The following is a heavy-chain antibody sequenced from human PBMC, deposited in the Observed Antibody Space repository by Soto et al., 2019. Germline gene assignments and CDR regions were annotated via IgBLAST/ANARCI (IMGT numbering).Heavy chain of an antibody. CDR3: ARDSGDTTLRQWGRSFHY. CDR2: INPSGGGT. V-gene: IGHV1-46*01. J-gene: IGHJ4*02. CDR1: GFTFTNYY. Sequence: QVQLVQSGAEVKKPGASVKVSCKASGFTFTNYYIHWVRQAPGQGLEWMGLINPSGGGTFYAQKFQGRVTVTRDTSTGTVYMELSNLRSEDMAVYFCARDSGDTTLRQWGRSFHYWGQGTLVTVSS. D-gene: IGHD1-1*01.